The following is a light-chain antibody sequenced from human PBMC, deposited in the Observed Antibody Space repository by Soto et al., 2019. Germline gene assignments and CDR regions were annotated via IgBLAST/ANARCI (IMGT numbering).Light chain of an antibody. CDR1: QSVSNN. CDR3: QQYSNWPLT. J-gene: IGKJ4*01. CDR2: GAS. Sequence: EIVMTQSPATLSVSPGERATLSCRASQSVSNNLAWYHQKPGQAPRLLIFGASTRATAIRARFSGSGSGTEFTLIINSLQSEDFAVYYCQQYSNWPLTFGGGTKVEIK. V-gene: IGKV3-15*01.